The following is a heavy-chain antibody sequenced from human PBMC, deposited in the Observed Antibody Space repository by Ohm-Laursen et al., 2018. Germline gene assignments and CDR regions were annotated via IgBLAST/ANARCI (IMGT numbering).Heavy chain of an antibody. J-gene: IGHJ3*02. V-gene: IGHV3-11*01. CDR2: ISSSSTTI. CDR1: GFTFSDYS. D-gene: IGHD3-10*01. CDR3: ATRVDDYGSGSYDAFDI. Sequence: SLRLSCAASGFTFSDYSMTWIRQAPGKGLDWVSYISSSSTTIYYADSVKGRFTISRDNAKNSLYLQMNSLRAEDTAVYYCATRVDDYGSGSYDAFDIWGQGTMVTVSS.